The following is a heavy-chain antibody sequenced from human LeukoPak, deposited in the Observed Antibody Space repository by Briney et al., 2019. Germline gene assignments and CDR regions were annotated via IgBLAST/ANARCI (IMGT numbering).Heavy chain of an antibody. CDR1: GGTFSASG. J-gene: IGHJ6*04. V-gene: IGHV1-69*10. CDR3: ASGLSGTLRHMDV. Sequence: SVKVSCKASGGTFSASGITWVRQAPGQGLEWMGGIIPMIGITNSAQKFQGRVTITADKSTSTAYMELSSLRSEDTALYYCASGLSGTLRHMDVWGRGTTVIVSS. CDR2: IIPMIGIT. D-gene: IGHD1-7*01.